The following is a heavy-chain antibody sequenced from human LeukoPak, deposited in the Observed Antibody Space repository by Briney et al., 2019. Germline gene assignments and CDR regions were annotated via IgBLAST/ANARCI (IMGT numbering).Heavy chain of an antibody. Sequence: SETLSLTCAVYGGSFSGYYWSWIRQPPGKGLEWIGEINHSGSTNYNPSLKSRVTISVDTSKNQFSLKLSSVTAADTAVYYCARVSFGGPFGPFAPWGQGTLVTVSP. J-gene: IGHJ5*02. D-gene: IGHD3-16*01. CDR2: INHSGST. V-gene: IGHV4-34*01. CDR3: ARVSFGGPFGPFAP. CDR1: GGSFSGYY.